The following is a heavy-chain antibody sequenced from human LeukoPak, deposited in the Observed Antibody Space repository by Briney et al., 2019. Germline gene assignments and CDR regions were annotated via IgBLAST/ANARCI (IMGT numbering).Heavy chain of an antibody. D-gene: IGHD6-13*01. V-gene: IGHV5-51*01. Sequence: GESLKISCKGSGYSFTSYWIGWVSQMPGKGMEWMGIIYPGDSDTRYSPSFQGQVTISADKSISTAYLQWSSLKASDTAMYYCARQAPIAAAGTHYFDYWGQGTLVTVSS. CDR2: IYPGDSDT. J-gene: IGHJ4*02. CDR1: GYSFTSYW. CDR3: ARQAPIAAAGTHYFDY.